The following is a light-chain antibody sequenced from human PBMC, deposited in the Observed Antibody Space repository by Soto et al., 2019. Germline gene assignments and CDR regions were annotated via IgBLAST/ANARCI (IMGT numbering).Light chain of an antibody. CDR3: QQYKSYPVT. V-gene: IGKV1-16*01. CDR2: TAS. J-gene: IGKJ5*01. Sequence: DIQMTQSPSSLSASVGDRITITCRASQDISNFLAWFQQKPGKAPKSLIYTASSLRSGVPSRFSGSGSGTDFTLTISSLQPEDFATYFCQQYKSYPVTFGQGTLLEIK. CDR1: QDISNF.